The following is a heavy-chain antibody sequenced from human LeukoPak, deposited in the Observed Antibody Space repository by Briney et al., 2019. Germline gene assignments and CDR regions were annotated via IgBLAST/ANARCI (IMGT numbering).Heavy chain of an antibody. Sequence: PGGSLRLSCAASGFTFSSYGMHWVRRAPGKGLEWVAFIRYDGSNKYYADSVKGRLTISRDNSKNTLYLQMNSLRAEDTAVYYCAKVHSGYDFFDYWGQGTLVTVSS. D-gene: IGHD5-12*01. J-gene: IGHJ4*02. CDR2: IRYDGSNK. CDR3: AKVHSGYDFFDY. CDR1: GFTFSSYG. V-gene: IGHV3-30*02.